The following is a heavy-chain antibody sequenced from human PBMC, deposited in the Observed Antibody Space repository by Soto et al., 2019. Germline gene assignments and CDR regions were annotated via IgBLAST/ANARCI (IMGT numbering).Heavy chain of an antibody. D-gene: IGHD1-26*01. Sequence: SETLSLTCTVSGGSISGYYWNWIRQPPGKGLEWIGYIYYSGTTNYNPSLKSRLTMSVDTSKNQFSLKLSSVIAADTAVYYCARQGDSFFYYMDVWGKGTEVTVSS. V-gene: IGHV4-59*01. CDR3: ARQGDSFFYYMDV. J-gene: IGHJ6*03. CDR1: GGSISGYY. CDR2: IYYSGTT.